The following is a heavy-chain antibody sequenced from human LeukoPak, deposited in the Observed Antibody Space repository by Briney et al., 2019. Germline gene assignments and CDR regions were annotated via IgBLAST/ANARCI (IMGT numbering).Heavy chain of an antibody. CDR2: IKSKTDGGTT. V-gene: IGHV3-15*01. CDR1: GFTFSNAW. D-gene: IGHD4-17*01. CDR3: ARGRGGDYVPSRFDY. Sequence: GGSLRLSCAASGFTFSNAWMSWVRQAPGKGLEWVGRIKSKTDGGTTDYAAPVKGRFTISRDDSKNTLYLQMNSLRAEDTALYYCARGRGGDYVPSRFDYWGQGTLVTVSS. J-gene: IGHJ4*02.